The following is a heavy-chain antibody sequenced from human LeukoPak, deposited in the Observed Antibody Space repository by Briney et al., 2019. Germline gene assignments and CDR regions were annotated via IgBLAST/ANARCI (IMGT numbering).Heavy chain of an antibody. CDR3: AGVSGSYYVLY. Sequence: SETLSLTCTVSGGSISSYYWSWIRQPPGKGLEWIGYIYYSGSTNYNPSLKGRVTISVDTSKNQFSLKLSSVTAADTAVYYCAGVSGSYYVLYWGQGTLVTVSS. CDR2: IYYSGST. CDR1: GGSISSYY. D-gene: IGHD1-26*01. V-gene: IGHV4-59*01. J-gene: IGHJ4*02.